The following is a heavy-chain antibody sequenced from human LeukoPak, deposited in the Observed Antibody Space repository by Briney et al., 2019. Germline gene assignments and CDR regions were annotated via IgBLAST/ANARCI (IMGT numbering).Heavy chain of an antibody. Sequence: SETLSLTCTVSGGSISSDYWSWIRQPPGKGLEWIGYIYYSGSTNYNPSLKSRVTISLDTSKNQFSLKVSSVTAADTAVYYCARHSSGYLSYFDYWGQGTLVPVSS. D-gene: IGHD3-22*01. J-gene: IGHJ4*02. V-gene: IGHV4-59*08. CDR1: GGSISSDY. CDR3: ARHSSGYLSYFDY. CDR2: IYYSGST.